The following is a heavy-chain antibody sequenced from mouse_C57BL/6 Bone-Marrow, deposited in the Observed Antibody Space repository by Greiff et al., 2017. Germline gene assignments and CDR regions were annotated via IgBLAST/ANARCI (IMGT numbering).Heavy chain of an antibody. J-gene: IGHJ2*01. Sequence: VQLQQSGAELVRPGASVTLSCKASGYTFTDYEMHWVKQTPVHGLEWIGAIDPETGGTAYNQKFKGKAKLTADKSSSTAYMELRSLTSEDSAVYYCTRWDYGSSYDYFDYWGQGTTLTVSS. CDR2: IDPETGGT. CDR1: GYTFTDYE. CDR3: TRWDYGSSYDYFDY. V-gene: IGHV1-15*01. D-gene: IGHD1-1*01.